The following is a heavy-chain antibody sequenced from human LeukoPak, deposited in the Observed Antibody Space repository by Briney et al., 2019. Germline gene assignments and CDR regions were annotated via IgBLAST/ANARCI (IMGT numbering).Heavy chain of an antibody. J-gene: IGHJ4*02. Sequence: GGSLRLSCSSSGLTFSIYSMNGVRESPGKRLEWVSSISSSSSYISYADPVKGGYTISRHNARNSLYLQMNSLCAEDTAVYCCAGDLYGSGSYYSHIFDYWGQGTLVTVSS. CDR1: GLTFSIYS. CDR2: ISSSSSYI. D-gene: IGHD3-10*01. V-gene: IGHV3-21*01. CDR3: AGDLYGSGSYYSHIFDY.